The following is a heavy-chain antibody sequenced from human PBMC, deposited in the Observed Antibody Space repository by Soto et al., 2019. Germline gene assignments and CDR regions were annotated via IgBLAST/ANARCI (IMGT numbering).Heavy chain of an antibody. CDR2: ISGSGDST. CDR1: GFTFSSYA. CDR3: AKRGSGTYYID. D-gene: IGHD1-26*01. V-gene: IGHV3-23*01. J-gene: IGHJ4*02. Sequence: EVQLLESGGGLVQPGGSLRLSCAASGFTFSSYAMNWVRQAPGKGLVWVSTISGSGDSTYYADSVKGRFTISRDNSKNTLYLQMNSLRAEDTAVYYCAKRGSGTYYIDWGQGTLVTVSS.